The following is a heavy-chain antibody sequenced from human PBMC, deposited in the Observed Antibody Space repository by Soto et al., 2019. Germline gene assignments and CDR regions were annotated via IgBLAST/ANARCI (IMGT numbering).Heavy chain of an antibody. CDR1: GESFSAYH. J-gene: IGHJ4*02. CDR2: ISHSGST. Sequence: SETLSLTCAVYGESFSAYHLSWTRQPPGKGLEWIGEISHSGSTNYNPSLKSRVTISVDTSKNQFSLKLRSLTAADTAVYYCARGLGGRSDFWGQGNLVTVSS. CDR3: ARGLGGRSDF. V-gene: IGHV4-34*01.